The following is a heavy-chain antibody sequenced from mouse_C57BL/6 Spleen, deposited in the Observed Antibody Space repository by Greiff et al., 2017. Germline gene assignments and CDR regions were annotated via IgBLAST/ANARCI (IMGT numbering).Heavy chain of an antibody. CDR1: GYAFTNYL. Sequence: QVHVKQSGAELVRPGTSVKVSCKASGYAFTNYLIEWVKQRPGQGLEWIGVINPGSGGTNYNENFKGKATLTADKSSSTAYMQLSSLTSEDAAVYFCARGTTVVGYYAMDYWGQGTSVTVSS. J-gene: IGHJ4*01. CDR3: ARGTTVVGYYAMDY. D-gene: IGHD1-1*01. V-gene: IGHV1-54*01. CDR2: INPGSGGT.